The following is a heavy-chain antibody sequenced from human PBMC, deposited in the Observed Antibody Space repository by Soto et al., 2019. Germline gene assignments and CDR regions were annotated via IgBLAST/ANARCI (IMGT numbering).Heavy chain of an antibody. CDR3: ARARYSSSCPPGPGYFDY. CDR1: GGSFSGYY. J-gene: IGHJ4*02. Sequence: QVQLQQWGAGLLKPSETLSLTCAVYGGSFSGYYWSWIRQPPGKGLEWIGEINHSGSTNYNPSLKSRVTISVDTSKNQFSLKLSSVTAADTAVYYCARARYSSSCPPGPGYFDYWGQGTLVTVSS. CDR2: INHSGST. V-gene: IGHV4-34*01. D-gene: IGHD6-13*01.